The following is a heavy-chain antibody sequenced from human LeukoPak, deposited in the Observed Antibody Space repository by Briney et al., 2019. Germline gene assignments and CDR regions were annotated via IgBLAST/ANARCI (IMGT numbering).Heavy chain of an antibody. CDR1: GYTFTGYY. Sequence: ASVKVSCKASGYTFTGYYMHWVRQAPGQGLEWMGWINPNSGGTNYAQKFQGRVTTTRDTSISTAYMELSRLRSDDTAVYYCARDLVGYYYGSGPFDYWGQGTLVTVSS. CDR2: INPNSGGT. D-gene: IGHD3-10*01. J-gene: IGHJ4*02. V-gene: IGHV1-2*02. CDR3: ARDLVGYYYGSGPFDY.